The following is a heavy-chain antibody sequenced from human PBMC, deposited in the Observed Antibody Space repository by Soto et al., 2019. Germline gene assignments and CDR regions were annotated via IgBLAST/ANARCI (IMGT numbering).Heavy chain of an antibody. D-gene: IGHD6-6*01. Sequence: GQSLKISCNGSGYSFTSYWIGWVRQMPGKGLEWMGIIYPGDSDTRYSPSFQGQVTISADKSISTAYLQWISLKASDTAMYYCARLYISSSGSGSALYYHYGMDVRSQGTTV. J-gene: IGHJ6*02. V-gene: IGHV5-51*01. CDR2: IYPGDSDT. CDR1: GYSFTSYW. CDR3: ARLYISSSGSGSALYYHYGMDV.